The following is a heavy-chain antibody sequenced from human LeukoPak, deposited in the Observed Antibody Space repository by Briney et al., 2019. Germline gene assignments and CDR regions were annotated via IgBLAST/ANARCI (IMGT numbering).Heavy chain of an antibody. CDR1: GGSLSNYY. CDR3: ARVVQSTDSSGFYLPEYFQH. D-gene: IGHD3-22*01. V-gene: IGHV4-59*08. CDR2: IFYSGST. Sequence: SETLSLTCTVSGGSLSNYYWSWIRQPPGKGLEWIGYIFYSGSTNYNPSLKSRVTISVDTSKNQFSLKLRSVTAADTAVYYCARVVQSTDSSGFYLPEYFQHWGQGTLVTVSS. J-gene: IGHJ1*01.